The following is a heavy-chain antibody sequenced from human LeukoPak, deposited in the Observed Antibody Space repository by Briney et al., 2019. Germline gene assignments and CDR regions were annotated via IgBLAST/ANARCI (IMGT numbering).Heavy chain of an antibody. Sequence: PSETLSLTCNVSGGSITSHSWNWIRQSPGKGLEWIGYSYYSGTTNYSPSLKSRVTISLDTSKNQFSLKLSSVTAADTAVYYCARAYQLHRDDAFDIWGQGTIVIVSS. CDR1: GGSITSHS. J-gene: IGHJ3*02. V-gene: IGHV4-59*11. D-gene: IGHD2-2*01. CDR3: ARAYQLHRDDAFDI. CDR2: SYYSGTT.